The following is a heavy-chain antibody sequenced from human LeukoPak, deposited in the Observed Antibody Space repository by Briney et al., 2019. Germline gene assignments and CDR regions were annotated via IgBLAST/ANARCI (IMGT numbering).Heavy chain of an antibody. J-gene: IGHJ4*02. CDR3: ARDRRYCSGGSCYFDYFFDY. CDR1: GFTFNSYA. D-gene: IGHD2-15*01. CDR2: ISYDGSIN. Sequence: GGSLRLSCAASGFTFNSYAVHWVRQAPGKGLEWVAVISYDGSINFYAASVKGRFTISRDNSKNTLYLQMNSLRIDDTALYFCARDRRYCSGGSCYFDYFFDYWGQGTLVIVSS. V-gene: IGHV3-30*04.